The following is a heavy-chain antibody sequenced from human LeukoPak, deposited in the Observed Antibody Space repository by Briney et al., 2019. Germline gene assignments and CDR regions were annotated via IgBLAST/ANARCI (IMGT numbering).Heavy chain of an antibody. Sequence: GGSLRLSCAASGFTFSNYWMSWVRPAPGNGLEWCLSISSSSSYIYYADSVKGRFTISRDNAKNSLYLQMNSLRAEDTAVYYCARDAGASSGYLYADAFDIWGQGTMVTVSS. CDR3: ARDAGASSGYLYADAFDI. CDR2: ISSSSSYI. J-gene: IGHJ3*02. CDR1: GFTFSNYW. D-gene: IGHD3-22*01. V-gene: IGHV3-21*01.